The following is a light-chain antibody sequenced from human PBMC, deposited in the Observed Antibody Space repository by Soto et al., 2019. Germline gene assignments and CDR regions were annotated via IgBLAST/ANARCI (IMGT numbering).Light chain of an antibody. CDR2: GAS. V-gene: IGKV3-15*01. Sequence: EILMTQSPATLSVSPGERATLSCRSSQSVSSNLALYQQKPGQAPRLLIYGASTRATGIPARFSGSGSATEFTLTISSLQSEDFAAYVCQQYTHGAPSLTFGGRTKVEIK. CDR3: QQYTHGAPSLT. CDR1: QSVSSN. J-gene: IGKJ4*01.